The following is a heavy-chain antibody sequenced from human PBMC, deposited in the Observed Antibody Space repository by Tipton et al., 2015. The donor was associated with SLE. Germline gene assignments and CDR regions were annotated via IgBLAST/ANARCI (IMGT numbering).Heavy chain of an antibody. CDR1: GVSISSHY. CDR3: ARDFGYSASWRFPFI. D-gene: IGHD6-13*01. J-gene: IGHJ3*02. V-gene: IGHV4-59*11. Sequence: GLVKPSETLSLTCTVSGVSISSHYWSWIRQPPGKGLEWIGYMYYSGSTNYNPSLKSRVTISIDTSKNQLSLKLNSVTAADTAVYYCARDFGYSASWRFPFIWGQGTLVTVSS. CDR2: MYYSGST.